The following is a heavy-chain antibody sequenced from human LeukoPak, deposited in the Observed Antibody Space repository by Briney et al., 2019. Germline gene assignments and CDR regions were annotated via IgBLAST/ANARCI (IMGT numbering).Heavy chain of an antibody. CDR1: GGSISSRSHY. CDR2: ILYSGST. J-gene: IGHJ4*02. D-gene: IGHD6-19*01. Sequence: SPSETLSLTCPVSGGSISSRSHYWGWIRQPPGRGLEWIGSILYSGSTYYNLSLKSRVTISVDTSKNQFSLKLSSVTAADTAVYYCARDAGYSAGWDNWGQGTLVTVSS. V-gene: IGHV4-39*02. CDR3: ARDAGYSAGWDN.